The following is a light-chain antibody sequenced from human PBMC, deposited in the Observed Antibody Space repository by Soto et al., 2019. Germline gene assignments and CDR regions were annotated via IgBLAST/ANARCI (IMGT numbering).Light chain of an antibody. CDR2: EVS. CDR3: SSYTTIKTVV. J-gene: IGLJ7*01. V-gene: IGLV2-14*01. CDR1: SSDIGTYKS. Sequence: QSVLTQPASVSGSPGQSITISCTGTSSDIGTYKSVSWFQHHPGKAPKLIIFEVSNRPSGISDRFSGFKSANTAYLTISGVQPEDEADYHCSSYTTIKTVVFGGGTQLTVL.